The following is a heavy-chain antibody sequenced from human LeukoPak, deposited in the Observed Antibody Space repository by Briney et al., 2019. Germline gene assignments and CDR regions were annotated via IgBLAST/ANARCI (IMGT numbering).Heavy chain of an antibody. J-gene: IGHJ5*02. CDR1: GGSISSSSYY. CDR2: IYYSGST. Sequence: SETLSLTCTVSGGSISSSSYYWGWIRQPPGKGLEWIGSIYYSGSTYYNPSLKSRVTISVDTSKNQFSLKLSSVTAADTTVYYCARLRNWFDPWGQGTLVTVSS. CDR3: ARLRNWFDP. V-gene: IGHV4-39*01.